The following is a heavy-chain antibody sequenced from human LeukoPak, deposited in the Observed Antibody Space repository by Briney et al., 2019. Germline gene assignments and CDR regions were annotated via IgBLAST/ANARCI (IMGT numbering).Heavy chain of an antibody. D-gene: IGHD3-3*01. CDR1: GFTFNDYT. V-gene: IGHV3-21*01. Sequence: GGSLRLSCAASGFTFNDYTMTWVRQAPGKGLEWVSSITGDCNYIFYADSVKGRFTISRDNAQNSLFLELNSLRGEDTAVYYCARERNFYYFDYWGQGALVSVSS. CDR2: ITGDCNYI. J-gene: IGHJ4*02. CDR3: ARERNFYYFDY.